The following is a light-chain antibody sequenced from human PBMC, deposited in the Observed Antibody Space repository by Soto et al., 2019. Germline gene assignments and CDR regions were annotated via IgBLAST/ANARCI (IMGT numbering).Light chain of an antibody. V-gene: IGKV1-5*03. J-gene: IGKJ3*01. CDR2: RAS. CDR3: QHYSTYSGT. Sequence: DVQMAQSPSTLSASVGDRVTITCRASQSIGDWLAWFQQKPGKAPALLIYRASYLESGVPSRFSGSGSGTEFTLTISSLQPDDFSTYYCQHYSTYSGTFGPVTTVEIK. CDR1: QSIGDW.